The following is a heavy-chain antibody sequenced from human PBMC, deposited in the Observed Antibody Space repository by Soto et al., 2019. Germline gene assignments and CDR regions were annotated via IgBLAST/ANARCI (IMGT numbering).Heavy chain of an antibody. CDR3: ARDGYVTVLRFLEWPDDAFDI. D-gene: IGHD3-3*01. J-gene: IGHJ3*02. Sequence: QVQLVESGGGVVQPGRSLRLSCAASGFTFSSYAMHWVRQAPGKGLEWVAVISYDGSNKYYADSVKGRFTISRDNSKNTLYPQMNSLRAEDTAVYYCARDGYVTVLRFLEWPDDAFDIWGQGTMVTVSS. CDR2: ISYDGSNK. CDR1: GFTFSSYA. V-gene: IGHV3-30-3*01.